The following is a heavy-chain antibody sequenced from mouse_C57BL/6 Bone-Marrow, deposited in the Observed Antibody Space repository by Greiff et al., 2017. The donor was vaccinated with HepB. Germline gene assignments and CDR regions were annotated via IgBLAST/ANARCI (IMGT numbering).Heavy chain of an antibody. D-gene: IGHD2-1*01. CDR3: ARGGNYEYFDV. Sequence: VQLQQPGAELVKPGASVKLSCKASGYTFTSYWMHWVKQRPGQGLEWIGRIDPEDGETKYAPKFQGKATITADTSSNTAYLQLSSLTSEDTAVYYCARGGNYEYFDVWGTGTTVTVSS. CDR2: IDPEDGET. V-gene: IGHV14-2*01. CDR1: GYTFTSYW. J-gene: IGHJ1*03.